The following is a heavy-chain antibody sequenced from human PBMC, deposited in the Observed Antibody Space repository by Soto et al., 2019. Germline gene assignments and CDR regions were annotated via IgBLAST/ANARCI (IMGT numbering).Heavy chain of an antibody. D-gene: IGHD1-7*01. V-gene: IGHV3-30-3*01. CDR3: ARRTGTAPRFDF. J-gene: IGHJ4*02. CDR2: ISYDGSNQ. Sequence: QVQLVESGGGVVQPGRSLRLSCSASGFTFSDFEMYWIRQAPGKGLDWVSFISYDGSNQYYAGSVKGRFTISRDNSKNTLFLLMSSLRPEDTAVYFCARRTGTAPRFDFWGQGNLVPVSS. CDR1: GFTFSDFE.